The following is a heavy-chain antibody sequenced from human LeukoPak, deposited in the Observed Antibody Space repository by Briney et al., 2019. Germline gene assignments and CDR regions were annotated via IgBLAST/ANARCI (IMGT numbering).Heavy chain of an antibody. V-gene: IGHV3-48*01. CDR3: ARDRWNHREWFDT. Sequence: PGGSLRLSCAASGFTFSSYSMNWVRQAPGKGLEWVSYISSSSSTIYYADSVKGRFTISRDKAKNSLYLQMGSLRAEDTAVYYCARDRWNHREWFDTWGQGTLVTVSS. CDR1: GFTFSSYS. D-gene: IGHD1-1*01. J-gene: IGHJ5*02. CDR2: ISSSSSTI.